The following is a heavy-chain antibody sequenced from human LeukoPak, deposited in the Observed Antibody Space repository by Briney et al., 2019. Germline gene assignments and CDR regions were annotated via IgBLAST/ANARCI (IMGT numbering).Heavy chain of an antibody. D-gene: IGHD6-19*01. V-gene: IGHV1-18*01. CDR1: GYTFTNYG. J-gene: IGHJ4*02. Sequence: ASVKVSCKASGYTFTNYGISWVRQAPGQGLQWMGWISAYNGNTNYAQKSQGRVTMITETSTSTAYMEMRSLKSDDTAIYYCAKDFSPRYSSGWTSFDSWGQGTLVTVSS. CDR3: AKDFSPRYSSGWTSFDS. CDR2: ISAYNGNT.